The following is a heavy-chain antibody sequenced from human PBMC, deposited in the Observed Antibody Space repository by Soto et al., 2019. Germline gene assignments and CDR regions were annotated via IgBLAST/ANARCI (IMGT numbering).Heavy chain of an antibody. Sequence: SETLSLTCTVSGGSISSSSYYWGWIRQPPGKGLEWIGSIYYSGSTYYNPSLKSRVTISVDTSKNQFSLKLSSVTAADTAVYYCARHSSFYDSSRYYSADWGQGTLVTVSS. J-gene: IGHJ4*02. CDR3: ARHSSFYDSSRYYSAD. V-gene: IGHV4-39*01. CDR2: IYYSGST. D-gene: IGHD3-22*01. CDR1: GGSISSSSYY.